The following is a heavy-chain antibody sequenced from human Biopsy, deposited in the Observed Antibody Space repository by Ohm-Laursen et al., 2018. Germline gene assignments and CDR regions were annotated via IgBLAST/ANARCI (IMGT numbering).Heavy chain of an antibody. CDR2: ISWNSDSI. J-gene: IGHJ6*02. CDR3: AKDRYLSSWHYYYGMDV. CDR1: GFSFDNYV. D-gene: IGHD6-13*01. Sequence: SLRLSCSAPGFSFDNYVMHWVRQAPGKGLEWVSGISWNSDSIGYADSVKGRFTISRDNAKNSLYLQMNSLRSEDTALYYCAKDRYLSSWHYYYGMDVWGQGTTVTVSS. V-gene: IGHV3-9*01.